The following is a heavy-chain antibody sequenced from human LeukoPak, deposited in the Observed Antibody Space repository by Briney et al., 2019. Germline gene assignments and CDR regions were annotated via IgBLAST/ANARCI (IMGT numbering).Heavy chain of an antibody. V-gene: IGHV3-21*01. Sequence: GGSLRLSCAASGFTFSSYSINWVRQAPGKGLEWVSSISSSSSYIYYADSVKGRFTISRDNAKNSLYLQMNSLRAEDTAVYYCARGLIHYYDSSGYYPRAFDIWGQGTMVTVSS. D-gene: IGHD3-22*01. CDR2: ISSSSSYI. CDR1: GFTFSSYS. J-gene: IGHJ3*02. CDR3: ARGLIHYYDSSGYYPRAFDI.